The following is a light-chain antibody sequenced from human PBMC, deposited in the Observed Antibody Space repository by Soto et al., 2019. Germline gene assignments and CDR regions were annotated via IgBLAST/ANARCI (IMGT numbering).Light chain of an antibody. CDR2: EVY. CDR1: SGDIGNYNY. CDR3: TSYRSSSSTYV. V-gene: IGLV2-14*01. Sequence: QSVLSQPASVSGSPGQSITISCTGTSGDIGNYNYVSWYQHYPGKAPRLLIYEVYNRPSGVSNRFSGSKSGDTASLTISGLHAEDEGDYYCTSYRSSSSTYVFGTGTKVTVL. J-gene: IGLJ1*01.